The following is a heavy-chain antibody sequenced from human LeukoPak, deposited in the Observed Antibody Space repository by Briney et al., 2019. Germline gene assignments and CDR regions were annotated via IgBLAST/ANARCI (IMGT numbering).Heavy chain of an antibody. Sequence: ASVKVSCKASGYTFTGYYMHWVRQAPGQGLEWMGWINPNSGGTNYAQKFQGRVTMTRDTSISTAYMELSRLRSDDTAVYYCARDKDDSSGYYSYYYYMDVWGKGTTVTISS. D-gene: IGHD3-22*01. CDR3: ARDKDDSSGYYSYYYYMDV. J-gene: IGHJ6*03. CDR2: INPNSGGT. V-gene: IGHV1-2*02. CDR1: GYTFTGYY.